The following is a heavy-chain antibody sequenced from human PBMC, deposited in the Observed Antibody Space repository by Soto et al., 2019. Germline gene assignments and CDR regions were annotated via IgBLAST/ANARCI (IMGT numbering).Heavy chain of an antibody. CDR2: IYYSGST. V-gene: IGHV4-61*01. Sequence: PSETLSLTCTVSGGSVSSGSYYWSWIRQPPGKGLEWIGYIYYSGSTNYNPSLKSRVTISVDTSENQFSLKLSSVTAADTAVYYCARDSLDYYDSSGYRPFDYWGQGTLVTVSS. CDR3: ARDSLDYYDSSGYRPFDY. CDR1: GGSVSSGSYY. D-gene: IGHD3-22*01. J-gene: IGHJ4*02.